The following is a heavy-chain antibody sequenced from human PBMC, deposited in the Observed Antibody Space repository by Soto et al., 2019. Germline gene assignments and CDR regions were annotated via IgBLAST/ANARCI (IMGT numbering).Heavy chain of an antibody. CDR2: IKQDGSEK. D-gene: IGHD2-15*01. J-gene: IGHJ3*02. CDR3: ARDCSGGSCYSDDAFDI. V-gene: IGHV3-7*05. CDR1: GFTFSSYW. Sequence: EVQLVESGGGLVQPGGSLRLSCAASGFTFSSYWMSWVRQAPGKGLEWVANIKQDGSEKYYVDSVKGRITIYRDNAKNSLYLQMNSLRAEDTAVYYCARDCSGGSCYSDDAFDIWGQGTMVTVSS.